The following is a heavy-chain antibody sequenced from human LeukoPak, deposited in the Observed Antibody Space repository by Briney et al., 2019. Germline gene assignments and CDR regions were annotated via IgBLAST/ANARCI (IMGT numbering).Heavy chain of an antibody. Sequence: ASVKVSCKASGYTFTSYGISWVRQAPGQGLEWMGWISAYNGNTNYARKLQGRVTMTTDTSTSTAYMELRSLRSDDTAVYYCARDGNLYYDSSGYYLGYAFDIWGQGTMVTVSS. J-gene: IGHJ3*02. D-gene: IGHD3-22*01. CDR3: ARDGNLYYDSSGYYLGYAFDI. V-gene: IGHV1-18*01. CDR1: GYTFTSYG. CDR2: ISAYNGNT.